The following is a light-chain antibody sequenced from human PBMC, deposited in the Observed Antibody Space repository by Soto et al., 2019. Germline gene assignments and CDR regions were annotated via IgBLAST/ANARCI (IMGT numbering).Light chain of an antibody. CDR3: APWDDSLNGPV. CDR1: SSNIATNS. CDR2: SNN. V-gene: IGLV1-44*01. Sequence: QSALTQPPSVSGTPGQRVTISCSGSSSNIATNSVNWYQQLPATAPRLLIYSNNQRPSGVPDRFSGSKSGTSASLAISGLQSEDEADYYCAPWDDSLNGPVFGGGTKLTVL. J-gene: IGLJ3*02.